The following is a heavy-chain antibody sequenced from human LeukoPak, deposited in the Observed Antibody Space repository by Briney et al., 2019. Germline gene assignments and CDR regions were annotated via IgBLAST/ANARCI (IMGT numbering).Heavy chain of an antibody. D-gene: IGHD1-26*01. Sequence: SETLSLICTVSGGSISSYYWSWVRQPPGKGLEWIGYIYYSGSTNYNPSLKSRVTISVDTSKNQFSLKLSSVTAADTAVYYCARTILSGSYLYYFDYWGQGTLVTVSS. CDR2: IYYSGST. V-gene: IGHV4-59*01. CDR1: GGSISSYY. CDR3: ARTILSGSYLYYFDY. J-gene: IGHJ4*02.